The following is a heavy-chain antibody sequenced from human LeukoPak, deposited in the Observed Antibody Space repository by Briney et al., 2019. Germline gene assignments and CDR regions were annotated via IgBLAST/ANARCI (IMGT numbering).Heavy chain of an antibody. CDR3: ARGRAYYDSTGYGY. Sequence: NTSETLSLTCTVSGGSISSYYWNWIRQPPGKGLEWIGYIYYSGNTNYNPSLNSRVTISVDTSKNQFSLKLSSVTAADTAVYYCARGRAYYDSTGYGYWGQGTPVTVSS. D-gene: IGHD3-22*01. CDR1: GGSISSYY. J-gene: IGHJ4*02. CDR2: IYYSGNT. V-gene: IGHV4-59*01.